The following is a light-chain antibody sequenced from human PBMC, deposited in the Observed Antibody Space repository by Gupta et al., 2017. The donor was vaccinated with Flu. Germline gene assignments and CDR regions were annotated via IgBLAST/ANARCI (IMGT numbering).Light chain of an antibody. V-gene: IGLV2-14*03. CDR2: DVT. J-gene: IGLJ1*01. CDR3: SSYTATNTYV. CDR1: SSDVGGYNY. Sequence: QSALTQPASVSGSPGQSITISCPGTSSDVGGYNYVSWYQQHPGIAPKLMIYDVTNRPSGVSNRFSGSKSGNTASLTISGLQAEDEADYYCSSYTATNTYVFGTGTKVTVL.